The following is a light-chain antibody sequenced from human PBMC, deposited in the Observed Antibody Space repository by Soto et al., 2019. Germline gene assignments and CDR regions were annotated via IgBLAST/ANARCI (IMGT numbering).Light chain of an antibody. CDR3: LQTDRKPWV. Sequence: DIQVTQSPSSLSASVGDRVTISCRASQNIPSYLNWYHHKPGEAPNLLIHDASTLHSGFPSRFSGSGSWTDFTLTISSLELEDFATYYCLQTDRKPWVFGQGTTVDI. CDR2: DAS. V-gene: IGKV1-39*01. CDR1: QNIPSY. J-gene: IGKJ1*01.